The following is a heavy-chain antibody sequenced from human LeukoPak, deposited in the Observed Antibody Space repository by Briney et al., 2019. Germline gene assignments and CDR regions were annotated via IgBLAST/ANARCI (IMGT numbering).Heavy chain of an antibody. CDR1: GFTFSTYA. J-gene: IGHJ6*03. V-gene: IGHV3-23*01. Sequence: GGSLRLSCAASGFTFSTYAMSWVRQAPGKGLEWVSLVGGSDGRTRYADSVKGRFTISRDNSKNTLYLEMNSLRAEDTAVYYCAKDSSSYDWGYMDVWGKGTTVTISS. D-gene: IGHD3-22*01. CDR3: AKDSSSYDWGYMDV. CDR2: VGGSDGRT.